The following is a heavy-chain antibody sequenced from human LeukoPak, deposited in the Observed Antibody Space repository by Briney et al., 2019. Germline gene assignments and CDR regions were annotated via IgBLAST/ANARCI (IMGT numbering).Heavy chain of an antibody. CDR3: ASAPRGSGSYCTY. Sequence: GGSLRLSCAASGFIVSSNYMSWVRQAPGKGLEWVSGIYSGGISYYADSVKGRFTISRDNSKNTLYLQMNSLRAEDTAVYYCASAPRGSGSYCTYWGQGTLVTVSS. CDR2: IYSGGIS. D-gene: IGHD3-10*01. J-gene: IGHJ4*02. V-gene: IGHV3-53*01. CDR1: GFIVSSNY.